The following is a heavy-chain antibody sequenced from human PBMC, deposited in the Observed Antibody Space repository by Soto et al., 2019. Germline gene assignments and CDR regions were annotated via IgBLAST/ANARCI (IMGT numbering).Heavy chain of an antibody. D-gene: IGHD3-10*02. CDR1: GFTFSSYG. V-gene: IGHV3-30*18. CDR2: ISYDGSNK. CDR3: AKDVVPALDNWFDP. J-gene: IGHJ5*02. Sequence: GGSLRLSCAASGFTFSSYGMHWVRQAPGKGLEWVAVISYDGSNKYYADSVKGRFTISRDNSKNTLYLQMNSLRAEDTAVYYCAKDVVPALDNWFDPWGQGTLVTVSS.